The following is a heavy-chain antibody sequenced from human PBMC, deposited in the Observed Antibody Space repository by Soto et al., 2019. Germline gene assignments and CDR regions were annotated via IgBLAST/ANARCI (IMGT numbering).Heavy chain of an antibody. CDR3: TTDSYSTMIVVRFDY. Sequence: GGSLRLSCAASGFTFSSYAMSWVRQAPGKGLEWVSTISGSGGSAYYADSVKGRFTISRDNSKNTLYLQMNSLKTEDTGIYYCTTDSYSTMIVVRFDYWGHGTLVTVSS. D-gene: IGHD3-22*01. CDR2: ISGSGGSA. V-gene: IGHV3-23*01. J-gene: IGHJ4*01. CDR1: GFTFSSYA.